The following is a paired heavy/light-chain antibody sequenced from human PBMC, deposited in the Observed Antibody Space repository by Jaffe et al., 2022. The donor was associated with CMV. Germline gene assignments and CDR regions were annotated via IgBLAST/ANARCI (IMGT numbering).Light chain of an antibody. Sequence: QSVLTQPPSVSAAPGQKVTISCSGSSSNLGNNFVSWYQQFPGTAPKLLIYDTGKRPSGIPDRFSGSKSDTSATLGITGLQTGDEADYYCGTWDTSLNVGVFGTGTKVTVL. J-gene: IGLJ1*01. CDR2: DTG. V-gene: IGLV1-51*01. CDR3: GTWDTSLNVGV. CDR1: SSNLGNNF.
Heavy chain of an antibody. D-gene: IGHD5-12*01. Sequence: QLQLQESGPGQVKPSETLSLTCTVSGGSISSTNYFWGWVRQPPGKGLEWLGTIYYGGSSHYNPSLKSRLTMSLDTSKNQFSLNLSSVTAADTAVYYCGRQDGKFFATRIPVPDFFDYWGQGSLVTVSS. J-gene: IGHJ4*02. CDR3: GRQDGKFFATRIPVPDFFDY. CDR2: IYYGGSS. V-gene: IGHV4-39*01. CDR1: GGSISSTNYF.